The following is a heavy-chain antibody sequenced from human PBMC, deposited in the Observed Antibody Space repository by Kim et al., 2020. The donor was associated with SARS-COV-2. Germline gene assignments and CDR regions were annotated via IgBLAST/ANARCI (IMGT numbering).Heavy chain of an antibody. D-gene: IGHD6-19*01. Sequence: GGSLRLSCAASGFTFSSYSMNWVRQAPGKGLEWVSSISSSSSYIYYADSVKGRFTISRDNAKNSLYLQMNSLRAEDTAVYYCARDRGSGWFPFDYWGQGTLVTVSS. CDR2: ISSSSSYI. J-gene: IGHJ4*02. CDR1: GFTFSSYS. V-gene: IGHV3-21*01. CDR3: ARDRGSGWFPFDY.